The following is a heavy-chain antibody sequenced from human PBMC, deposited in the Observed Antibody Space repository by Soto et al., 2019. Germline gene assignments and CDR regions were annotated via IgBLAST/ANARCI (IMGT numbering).Heavy chain of an antibody. V-gene: IGHV3-74*01. J-gene: IGHJ4*02. CDR2: ITNDGRST. D-gene: IGHD4-17*01. Sequence: EVPLVESGGGLVQPGESLRLSCAASGFTFSRYWMHWVRQGPGKGLVWVARITNDGRSTGYADSVKGRFTISRDNAKITLYLQIDSLRAEDTAVYYCARDGDGDYPVDYWGQGTLVTVSS. CDR1: GFTFSRYW. CDR3: ARDGDGDYPVDY.